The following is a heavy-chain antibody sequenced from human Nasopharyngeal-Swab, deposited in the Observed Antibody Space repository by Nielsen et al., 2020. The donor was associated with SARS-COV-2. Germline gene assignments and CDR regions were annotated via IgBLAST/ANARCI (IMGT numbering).Heavy chain of an antibody. Sequence: GGSLRLSCAASGFTFSGYGMHWVRQAPGKGLEWVAVIWYDGSNKYYADSVKGRFTISRDNSKNTLYLQMNSLRAEDTAVYYCARSMVRGVKGPFDPWGQGTLVTVSS. CDR2: IWYDGSNK. CDR1: GFTFSGYG. CDR3: ARSMVRGVKGPFDP. D-gene: IGHD3-10*01. V-gene: IGHV3-33*01. J-gene: IGHJ5*02.